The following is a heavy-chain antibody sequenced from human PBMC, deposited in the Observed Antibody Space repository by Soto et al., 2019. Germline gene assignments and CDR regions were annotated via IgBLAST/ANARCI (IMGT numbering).Heavy chain of an antibody. CDR3: ARGNPFNYAGLDV. CDR2: MNAKSGDT. J-gene: IGHJ6*01. Sequence: ASVKVSCKASGYTVSDFDINWLRQAAGQGPEWMGWMNAKSGDTFSAQRLQGKFNMTWDTSLSTAYMEVGSLTSDDAAIYYCARGNPFNYAGLDVWGQGTTVTVSS. D-gene: IGHD3-16*01. V-gene: IGHV1-8*01. CDR1: GYTVSDFD.